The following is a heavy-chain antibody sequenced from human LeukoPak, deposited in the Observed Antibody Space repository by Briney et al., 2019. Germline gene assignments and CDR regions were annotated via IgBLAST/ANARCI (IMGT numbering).Heavy chain of an antibody. Sequence: GGSLRLSCAASGFTFSSYGMHWVRQAPGKGLEWVAVIWYDGSNKYYADSVKGRFTISRDNSKNTPYLQTNSLRAEDTAVYYCARVALESGTASDAFDIWGQGTMVTVSS. CDR2: IWYDGSNK. CDR3: ARVALESGTASDAFDI. D-gene: IGHD1-1*01. CDR1: GFTFSSYG. J-gene: IGHJ3*02. V-gene: IGHV3-33*01.